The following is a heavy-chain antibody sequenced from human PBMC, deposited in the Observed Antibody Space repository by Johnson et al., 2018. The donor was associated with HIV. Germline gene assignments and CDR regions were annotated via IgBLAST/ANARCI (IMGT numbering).Heavy chain of an antibody. CDR2: INWNGGST. D-gene: IGHD3-10*01. CDR3: ARDFVAFGECTDFDI. CDR1: RFIFDDYG. V-gene: IGHV3-20*04. Sequence: VQLVESGGGVVRPGGSLRLSCEGFRFIFDDYGMSWVRQAPGKGLEWVSGINWNGGSTGYADSVKGRLTISRDNAKNSLYLQMNSLRAEDTAFYYCARDFVAFGECTDFDIWGQGTMVTVSS. J-gene: IGHJ3*02.